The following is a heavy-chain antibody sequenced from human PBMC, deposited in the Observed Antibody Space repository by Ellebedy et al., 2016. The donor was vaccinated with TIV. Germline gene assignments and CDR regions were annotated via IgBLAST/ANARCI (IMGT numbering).Heavy chain of an antibody. CDR2: FYGGRDIT. CDR3: ARARFGGYFDL. V-gene: IGHV3-66*02. D-gene: IGHD3-16*01. Sequence: PGGSLRLSCAASGFSVISSYMSWVRHVPGKGLECVAVFYGGRDITIYADSVKGRFTISRDNSTNTLYLQMNSLRAEDTAVYYCARARFGGYFDLWGRGTLVTVSS. CDR1: GFSVISSY. J-gene: IGHJ2*01.